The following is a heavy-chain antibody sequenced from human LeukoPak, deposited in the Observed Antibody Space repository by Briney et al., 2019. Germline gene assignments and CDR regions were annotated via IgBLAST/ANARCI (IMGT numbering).Heavy chain of an antibody. CDR1: GGSFSGYY. CDR2: INHSGST. CDR3: ARGPPQSGMDV. J-gene: IGHJ6*02. Sequence: SETLSLTCAVSGGSFSGYYWSWIRQPPGKGLEWIGEINHSGSTNYNPSLKSRVTISVDTSKNQFSLKLSSVTAADTAVYYCARGPPQSGMDVWGQGTTVTVSS. V-gene: IGHV4-34*01.